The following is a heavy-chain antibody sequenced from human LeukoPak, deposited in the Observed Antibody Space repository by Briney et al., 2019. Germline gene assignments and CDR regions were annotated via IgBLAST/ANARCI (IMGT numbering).Heavy chain of an antibody. D-gene: IGHD1-7*01. J-gene: IGHJ6*03. CDR1: GGTFSSYA. V-gene: IGHV1-69*05. CDR3: ARGDWNYVYATYYYYYMDV. CDR2: IIPIFGTA. Sequence: SVKVSCKASGGTFSSYAISWVRQAPGQGLEWMGGIIPIFGTANYAQKFQGRVTITTDESTSTAYMELSSLRSEDTAVYYCARGDWNYVYATYYYYYMDVWGKGTTVTVSS.